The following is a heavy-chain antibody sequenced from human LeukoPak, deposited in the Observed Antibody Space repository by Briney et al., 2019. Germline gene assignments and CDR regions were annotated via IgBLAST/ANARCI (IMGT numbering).Heavy chain of an antibody. J-gene: IGHJ4*02. CDR2: IYHSGST. CDR3: ARGRLLPNY. D-gene: IGHD2-15*01. Sequence: SETLSLTCAVSGGSISSGGYSWSWIRQPPGKGLEWIGYIYHSGSTYYNPSLKSRATISVDRSKNQFSLKLSSVTAADTAVYYCARGRLLPNYWGQGTLVTVPS. V-gene: IGHV4-30-2*01. CDR1: GGSISSGGYS.